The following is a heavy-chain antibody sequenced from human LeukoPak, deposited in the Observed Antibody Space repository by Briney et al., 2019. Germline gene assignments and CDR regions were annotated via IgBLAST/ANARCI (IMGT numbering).Heavy chain of an antibody. CDR2: IKRKSDGGTT. J-gene: IGHJ4*02. V-gene: IGHV3-15*01. D-gene: IGHD2-15*01. Sequence: GGSLRLSCVASGFTFSNAWMSWVRQAPGKGLEWVGHIKRKSDGGTTEYAAPVKGRFTISRDDSKNTLYLQMNSLKNEDAALYYCTALGAASEYWGQGALVTVSS. CDR3: TALGAASEY. CDR1: GFTFSNAW.